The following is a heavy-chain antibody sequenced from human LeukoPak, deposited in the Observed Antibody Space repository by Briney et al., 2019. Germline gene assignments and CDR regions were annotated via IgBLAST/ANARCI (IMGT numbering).Heavy chain of an antibody. J-gene: IGHJ6*02. D-gene: IGHD3-22*01. V-gene: IGHV3-53*01. CDR3: ARDSYYYDSSGYPPYYYYYYGMDV. CDR1: GFTVSSNY. Sequence: GGSLRLSCAASGFTVSSNYMSWVRQAPGKGLEWVSVIYSGGSTYYADSGKGRFTISRDNSKNTLYLQMNSLRAEDTAVYYCARDSYYYDSSGYPPYYYYYYGMDVWGQGTTVTVSS. CDR2: IYSGGST.